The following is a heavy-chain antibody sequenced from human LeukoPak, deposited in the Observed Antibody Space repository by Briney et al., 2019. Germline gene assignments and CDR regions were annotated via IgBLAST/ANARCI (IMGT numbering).Heavy chain of an antibody. CDR2: ISSTGTTI. CDR1: GFTFSSYG. CDR3: ARDAPYYYDSSGYYPTYYFDY. D-gene: IGHD3-22*01. Sequence: GGSLRLSCAASGFTFSSYGMNWVRQAPGKGLEWVSYISSTGTTIYYADSVKGRFTISRDNAKNSLYLQMNSLRAEDTAVYYCARDAPYYYDSSGYYPTYYFDYWGQGTLVTVSS. J-gene: IGHJ4*02. V-gene: IGHV3-48*04.